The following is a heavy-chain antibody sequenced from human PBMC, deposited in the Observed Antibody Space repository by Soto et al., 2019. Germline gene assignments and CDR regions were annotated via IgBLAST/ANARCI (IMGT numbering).Heavy chain of an antibody. Sequence: QVQLVQSGDEVRKPGSSVKVSCKASGYIFVNYGIAWVRQAPGQGLEWMGWISPYSGNTHYASKVQGRLTMTTDTSTXXXXXDLGXLXSDAXXVXXXAMVDNYVTPTPQDVWGQGTTVTVSS. J-gene: IGHJ6*02. D-gene: IGHD3-16*01. V-gene: IGHV1-18*01. CDR1: GYIFVNYG. CDR2: ISPYSGNT. CDR3: AMVDNYVTPTPQDV.